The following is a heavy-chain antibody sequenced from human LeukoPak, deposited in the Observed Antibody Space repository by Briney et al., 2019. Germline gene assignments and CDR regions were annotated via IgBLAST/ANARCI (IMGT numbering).Heavy chain of an antibody. V-gene: IGHV3-48*03. D-gene: IGHD3-3*01. CDR2: ISSIVSTI. J-gene: IGHJ4*02. CDR3: ARVMECLPIDY. CDR1: GFTFSSYE. Sequence: GGSRRLSCAAAGFTFSSYEINWVRQAAGKGLEWVSYISSIVSTIYYTGSVNGRFTISRDNDKTSLYLQMKRLRVEDTAVYYCARVMECLPIDYWGQGTMVTVSS.